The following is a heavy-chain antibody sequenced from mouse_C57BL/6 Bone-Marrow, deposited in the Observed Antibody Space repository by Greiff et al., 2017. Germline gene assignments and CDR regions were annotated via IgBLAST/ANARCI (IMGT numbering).Heavy chain of an antibody. D-gene: IGHD1-1*01. CDR3: TTIPNLFFAY. Sequence: EVQLQQSGAELVRPGASVKLSCTASGFNIKDDYMHWVKQRPEQGLEWIGWIDPENGDTESASKFQGKATITADTSSNTAYLQLSSLTSEDTDVYYCTTIPNLFFAYWGQGTLVTVSA. V-gene: IGHV14-4*01. CDR1: GFNIKDDY. J-gene: IGHJ3*01. CDR2: IDPENGDT.